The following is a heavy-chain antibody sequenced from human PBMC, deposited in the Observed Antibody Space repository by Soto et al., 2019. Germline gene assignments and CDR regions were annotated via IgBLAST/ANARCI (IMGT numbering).Heavy chain of an antibody. Sequence: EVQLVESGGGLVQPGGSLRLSCAASGFTFSSYWMHWVRQAPGKGLVWVSRINSDGSSTSYADSVKGRFTIARDNAKNTLYLQMNSLRAEDTAVYYCARFPGHLGVVVAATSYYYYGMDVWGQGTTVTVSS. J-gene: IGHJ6*02. CDR1: GFTFSSYW. V-gene: IGHV3-74*01. D-gene: IGHD2-15*01. CDR2: INSDGSST. CDR3: ARFPGHLGVVVAATSYYYYGMDV.